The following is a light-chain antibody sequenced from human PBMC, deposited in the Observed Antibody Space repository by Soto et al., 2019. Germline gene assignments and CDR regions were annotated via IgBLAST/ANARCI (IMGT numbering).Light chain of an antibody. CDR2: WAS. CDR1: QSVLYSSNSENY. CDR3: QQYYSTPFT. J-gene: IGKJ3*01. V-gene: IGKV4-1*01. Sequence: DIVMTQSPDSLAVSLGERATINCKSSQSVLYSSNSENYLAWYQHKPGQPPKLLIYWASTRESGVPDRFSGSGSGTDFTLTISSLQAEDVAVYYCQQYYSTPFTFGPGTKVDIK.